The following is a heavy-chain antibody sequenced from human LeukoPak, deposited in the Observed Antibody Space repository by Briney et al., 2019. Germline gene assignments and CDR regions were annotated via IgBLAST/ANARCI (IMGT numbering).Heavy chain of an antibody. CDR2: IYYSGST. J-gene: IGHJ5*02. CDR1: GGSVSSGSYY. V-gene: IGHV4-61*01. Sequence: SETLSLTCTVSGGSVSSGSYYWSWIRQPPGKGLEWIGYIYYSGSTNYNPSLKSRVTISVDTSKNQFSLKLSSMTAADTAVYYCASTVVVAATRSFDPWGQGTLVTVSS. D-gene: IGHD2-15*01. CDR3: ASTVVVAATRSFDP.